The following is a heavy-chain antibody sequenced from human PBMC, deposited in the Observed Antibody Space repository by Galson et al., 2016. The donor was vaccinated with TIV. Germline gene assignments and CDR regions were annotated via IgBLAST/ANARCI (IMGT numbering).Heavy chain of an antibody. CDR2: INTNTGNP. J-gene: IGHJ4*02. CDR3: ASPPAYCSSSSCYYSFEY. CDR1: EYTFTNYV. D-gene: IGHD2-2*01. Sequence: SVKVSCKASEYTFTNYVMNWVRQAPGQGLEWMGWINTNTGNPTCAQGFTGRFVFSLDTSVSTAYLQISSLKAEDTAVYYCASPPAYCSSSSCYYSFEYWGQGTLVTVSS. V-gene: IGHV7-4-1*02.